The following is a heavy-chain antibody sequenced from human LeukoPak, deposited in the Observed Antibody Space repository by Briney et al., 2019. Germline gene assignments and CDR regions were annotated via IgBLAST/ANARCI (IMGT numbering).Heavy chain of an antibody. J-gene: IGHJ3*02. CDR3: ATGDDILTPSDAFDI. CDR1: ADSLNSIYC. V-gene: IGHV4-39*07. D-gene: IGHD3-9*01. CDR2: INFSGST. Sequence: SETLSLTCSVYADSLNSIYCWGGIRQPPGKGLGWIGSINFSGSTYYNPSLKSRVTIAVDTSKNQFSLKLSSVTAADTAVYYCATGDDILTPSDAFDIWGQGTMVTVSS.